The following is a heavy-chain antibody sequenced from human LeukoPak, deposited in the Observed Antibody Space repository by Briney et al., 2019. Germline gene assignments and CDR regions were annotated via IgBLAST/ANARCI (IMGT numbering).Heavy chain of an antibody. D-gene: IGHD3-22*01. J-gene: IGHJ4*02. CDR1: GGSVINGAYA. CDR2: IYYSGST. Sequence: SQALSLTCTVSGGSVINGAYAWGWIRQPPGKGLEWIGSIYYSGSTYYNPSLKSRVTISVDTSKNQFSLKLSSVTAADTAVYYCARPPDQMIVVVTSYYFDYWGQGTLVTVSP. V-gene: IGHV4-39*01. CDR3: ARPPDQMIVVVTSYYFDY.